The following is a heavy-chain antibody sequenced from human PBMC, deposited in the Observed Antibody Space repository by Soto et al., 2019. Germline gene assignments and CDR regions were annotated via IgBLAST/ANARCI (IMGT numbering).Heavy chain of an antibody. D-gene: IGHD1-26*01. CDR3: ATEIVGATTLHDY. J-gene: IGHJ4*02. V-gene: IGHV3-7*03. Sequence: GGSLRLSCAASGFTFSSYWLSWVRQAPGKGLEWVANIKEDGSEKNYGDSVKGQFTISRDNPKNSLFLQMNSLRGEDTAMYYCATEIVGATTLHDYWGQGTLVTVSS. CDR2: IKEDGSEK. CDR1: GFTFSSYW.